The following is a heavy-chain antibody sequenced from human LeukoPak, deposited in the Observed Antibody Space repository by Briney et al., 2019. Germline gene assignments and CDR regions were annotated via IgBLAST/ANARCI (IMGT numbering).Heavy chain of an antibody. Sequence: SETLSLTCTFSGFSISSGHYWGWVRQPPGAGLEWIGSVYQSGTTYYNPSLKSRVTTSVDMSKNQFSLRLRPVTAADTAVYYCARIFIRNGYTSYFDCWGQGTLVTVSS. V-gene: IGHV4-38-2*02. CDR1: GFSISSGHY. CDR2: VYQSGTT. CDR3: ARIFIRNGYTSYFDC. J-gene: IGHJ4*02. D-gene: IGHD5-18*01.